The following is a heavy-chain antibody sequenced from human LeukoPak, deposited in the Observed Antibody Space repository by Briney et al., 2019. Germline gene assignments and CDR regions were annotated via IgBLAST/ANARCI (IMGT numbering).Heavy chain of an antibody. CDR3: AREQPHYDFWSGYYTGYYYYMDV. D-gene: IGHD3-3*01. CDR2: IKQDGSEK. Sequence: PGGSLRLSCAASGFTFSSYWMSWVRQAPGKGLEWVANIKQDGSEKYYVDSVKGRFTISRYNAKNSLYLQMNSLRAEDTAVYYCAREQPHYDFWSGYYTGYYYYMDVWGKGTTVTVSS. CDR1: GFTFSSYW. J-gene: IGHJ6*03. V-gene: IGHV3-7*01.